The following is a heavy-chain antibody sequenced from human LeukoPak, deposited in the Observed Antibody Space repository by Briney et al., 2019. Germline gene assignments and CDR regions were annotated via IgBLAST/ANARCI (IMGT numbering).Heavy chain of an antibody. CDR1: GGSISSGGYY. CDR2: IYHSGST. CDR3: ARDGAMVKRGLDY. V-gene: IGHV4-30-2*01. D-gene: IGHD5-18*01. J-gene: IGHJ4*02. Sequence: PSQTLSLTCTVSGGSISSGGYYWSWIRQPPGKGLEWIGYIYHSGSTYYNPSLKSRVTISVDRSKNQFSLKLSSETAADTAVYYCARDGAMVKRGLDYWGQGTLVTVSS.